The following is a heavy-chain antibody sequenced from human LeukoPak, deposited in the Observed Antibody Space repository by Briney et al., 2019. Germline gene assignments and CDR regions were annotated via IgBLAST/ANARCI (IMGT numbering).Heavy chain of an antibody. CDR3: ARVTYYYDSSGYYSGGWFDP. V-gene: IGHV3-48*03. J-gene: IGHJ5*02. CDR2: ISSSDSTI. CDR1: GFTFSTYE. D-gene: IGHD3-22*01. Sequence: TGGSLRLSCAASGFTFSTYEMNWVRQAPGKGLEWVSYISSSDSTIYYTDSVKGRFTISRDNAKNSLFLQMNSLRAEDTAVYYCARVTYYYDSSGYYSGGWFDPWGQGTLVTVSS.